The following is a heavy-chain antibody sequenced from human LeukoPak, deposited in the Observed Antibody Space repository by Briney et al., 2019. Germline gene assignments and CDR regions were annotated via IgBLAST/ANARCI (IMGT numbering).Heavy chain of an antibody. V-gene: IGHV1-3*01. CDR3: ARDAVVGTGIAFDV. CDR1: GYTFTIYD. Sequence: ASVTVSFTASGYTFTIYDMYWVRQAPGQRLEWMGWIIVGNGNTKYSQKFQGRVIITTDTSASTVYMELSSLRSEDTAVYYCARDAVVGTGIAFDVWGQGTMVTVSS. J-gene: IGHJ3*01. CDR2: IIVGNGNT. D-gene: IGHD4-23*01.